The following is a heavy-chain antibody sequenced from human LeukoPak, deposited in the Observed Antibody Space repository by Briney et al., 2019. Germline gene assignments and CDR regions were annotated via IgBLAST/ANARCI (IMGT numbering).Heavy chain of an antibody. CDR1: GGTFSSYA. Sequence: GASVKVSCKASGGTFSSYAISWVRQAPGQGLEWMGGIIPIFGTANYAQKFQGRVTITTDESTSTAYMELSSLRSEDTAVYYCARDFWTGTTLNYYYYYMDVWGKGTTVTVSS. V-gene: IGHV1-69*05. D-gene: IGHD1-7*01. J-gene: IGHJ6*03. CDR2: IIPIFGTA. CDR3: ARDFWTGTTLNYYYYYMDV.